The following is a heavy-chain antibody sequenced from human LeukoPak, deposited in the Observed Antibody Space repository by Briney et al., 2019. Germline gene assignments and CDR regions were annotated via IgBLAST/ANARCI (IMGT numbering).Heavy chain of an antibody. CDR2: ISASGGGA. Sequence: GGSLRLSCAASGFTFSSYSMNWVRQAPGKGLEWVSTISASGGGAYYADSVKGRFTISRDNSKDTLSLQMNTLRAEDTAVYYCAKDSGQGVGAHAFDIWGQGTMVTVSS. V-gene: IGHV3-23*01. CDR3: AKDSGQGVGAHAFDI. D-gene: IGHD1-26*01. CDR1: GFTFSSYS. J-gene: IGHJ3*02.